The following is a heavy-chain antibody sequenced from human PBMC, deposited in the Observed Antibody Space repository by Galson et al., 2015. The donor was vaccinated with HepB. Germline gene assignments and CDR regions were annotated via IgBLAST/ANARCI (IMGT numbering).Heavy chain of an antibody. D-gene: IGHD3-22*01. CDR3: ARYRYYYDNSGYWAFDY. Sequence: SLRLSCAASGFTVSSNYMSWVRQAPGKGLEWVSAIYSGGSTYYADSVKGRFTISRDNSKNTLYLQMNSLRAEDTAVYYCARYRYYYDNSGYWAFDYWGQGTLVTVSS. CDR1: GFTVSSNY. J-gene: IGHJ4*02. V-gene: IGHV3-66*01. CDR2: IYSGGST.